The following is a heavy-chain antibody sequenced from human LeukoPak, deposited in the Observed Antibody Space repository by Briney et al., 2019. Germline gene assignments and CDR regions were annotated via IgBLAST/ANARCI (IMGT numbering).Heavy chain of an antibody. D-gene: IGHD6-13*01. CDR3: ARGKVAAAGMDV. V-gene: IGHV3-13*05. CDR1: GFTFSSYD. Sequence: GGSLRLSCAASGFTFSSYDMHCVRHATGKGLEWVSAIGTAGDPYYPGSVKGRFTISRENAKNSLYLQMNSLRDGDAAVYYCARGKVAAAGMDVWGQGTTVTVSS. J-gene: IGHJ6*02. CDR2: IGTAGDP.